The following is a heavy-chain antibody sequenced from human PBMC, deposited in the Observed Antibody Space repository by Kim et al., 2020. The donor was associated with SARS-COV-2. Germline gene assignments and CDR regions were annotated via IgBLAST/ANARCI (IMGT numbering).Heavy chain of an antibody. CDR1: GYTFTSYA. V-gene: IGHV1-3*01. CDR2: INAGNGNT. J-gene: IGHJ3*02. D-gene: IGHD3-10*01. Sequence: ASVKVSCKASGYTFTSYAMHWVRQAPGQRLEWMGWINAGNGNTKYSQKFQGRVTITRDTSASTAYMELSSLRSEDTAVYYCARDPVVTMVRGFPGVFDIWGQGTMVTVSS. CDR3: ARDPVVTMVRGFPGVFDI.